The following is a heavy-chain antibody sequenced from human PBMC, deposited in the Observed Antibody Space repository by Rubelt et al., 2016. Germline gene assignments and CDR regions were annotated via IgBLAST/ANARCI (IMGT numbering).Heavy chain of an antibody. J-gene: IGHJ4*02. CDR3: ARNSLGLPMHGPFDD. CDR2: IKQDGSDK. D-gene: IGHD5-12*01. Sequence: GGGLVQPGGSLRLSCAASGFTFSSYWMSWVRQAPGKGLEWVANIKQDGSDKYYVDSVKGRFTISRDNAKNSLYLQMNSLRAEDTAVYYCARNSLGLPMHGPFDDWGQGTLVTVSS. V-gene: IGHV3-7*01. CDR1: GFTFSSYW.